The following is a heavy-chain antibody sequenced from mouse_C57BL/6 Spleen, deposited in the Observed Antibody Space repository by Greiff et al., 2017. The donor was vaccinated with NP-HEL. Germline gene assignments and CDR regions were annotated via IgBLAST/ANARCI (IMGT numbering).Heavy chain of an antibody. CDR2: ILPGSGST. CDR3: ARDRRYDGYYYWYFDV. J-gene: IGHJ1*03. CDR1: GYTFTGYW. V-gene: IGHV1-9*01. Sequence: VQLQQSGAELMKPGASVKLSCKATGYTFTGYWIEWVKQRPGHGLEWIGEILPGSGSTNYNEKFKGKATFTADTSSNTAYMQLSSLTTEDSAIYYGARDRRYDGYYYWYFDVWGTGTTVTVSS. D-gene: IGHD2-3*01.